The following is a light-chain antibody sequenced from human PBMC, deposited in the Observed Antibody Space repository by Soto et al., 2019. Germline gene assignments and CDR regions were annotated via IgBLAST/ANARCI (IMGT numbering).Light chain of an antibody. J-gene: IGLJ2*01. CDR1: SSDVGGYHY. V-gene: IGLV2-14*01. CDR2: EVS. Sequence: QSALTQPASVSGSPGQSITISCTGTSSDVGGYHYVSWYQQHPGKAPKLMIYEVSNRPSGVSNRFSGSKSGNTASLTISGLQAEDEADYYCSSYTSSSIRVFGGGTKLTVL. CDR3: SSYTSSSIRV.